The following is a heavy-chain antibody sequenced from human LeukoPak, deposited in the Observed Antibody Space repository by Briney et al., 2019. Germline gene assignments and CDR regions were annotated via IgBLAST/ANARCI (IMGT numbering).Heavy chain of an antibody. D-gene: IGHD5-18*01. V-gene: IGHV3-23*01. CDR2: ISGSGGST. CDR3: AKAAGRGYNYGDYFDY. Sequence: QPGGSLRLSCAASGFTFSSYAMSWVRQAPGKGLEWVSDISGSGGSTYYADSVKGRFTISRDNSKNTLYLQMNSLRAEDTAVYYCAKAAGRGYNYGDYFDYWGQGTLVTVSS. J-gene: IGHJ4*02. CDR1: GFTFSSYA.